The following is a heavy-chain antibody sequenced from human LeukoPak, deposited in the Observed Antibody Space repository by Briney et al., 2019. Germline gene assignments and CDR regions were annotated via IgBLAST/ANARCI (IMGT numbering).Heavy chain of an antibody. CDR3: ARVPRGVIIRGWFDP. J-gene: IGHJ5*02. Sequence: SETLSVTCAVYGGSFSGYYWSWIRQPPGKGLEWIGEINHSGSTKYNPSLKSRVTISVDTSKNQLSLKLSSVTAADTAVYYCARVPRGVIIRGWFDPWGQGTLVTVSS. D-gene: IGHD3-10*01. CDR2: INHSGST. V-gene: IGHV4-34*01. CDR1: GGSFSGYY.